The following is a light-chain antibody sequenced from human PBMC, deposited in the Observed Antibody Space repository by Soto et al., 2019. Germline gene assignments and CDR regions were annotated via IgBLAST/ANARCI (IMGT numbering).Light chain of an antibody. J-gene: IGKJ1*01. CDR1: HSISSW. Sequence: DIQMTQSPSTLSASVGDRVTITCRASHSISSWLAWYQQKPGKAPKLLIYKASTLKSGVPSRFSGSGSGTEFTLTISSLQPDDFATYYCQHYNSYPEAFGQGTKVDIK. CDR2: KAS. CDR3: QHYNSYPEA. V-gene: IGKV1-5*03.